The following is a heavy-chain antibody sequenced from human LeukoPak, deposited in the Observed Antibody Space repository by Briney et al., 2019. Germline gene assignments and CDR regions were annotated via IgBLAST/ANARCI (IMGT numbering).Heavy chain of an antibody. D-gene: IGHD6-13*01. J-gene: IGHJ5*02. CDR2: IIPIFGTA. CDR3: ARGSYSSNWSPRYNWFDP. Sequence: GASVKVSCKASGGTFSSYAISWVRQAPGQGLEWMGGIIPIFGTANYAQKFQGRVTITTDESTSTAYMELSSLRSEDTAVYYCARGSYSSNWSPRYNWFDPWGQGTLVTVSS. CDR1: GGTFSSYA. V-gene: IGHV1-69*05.